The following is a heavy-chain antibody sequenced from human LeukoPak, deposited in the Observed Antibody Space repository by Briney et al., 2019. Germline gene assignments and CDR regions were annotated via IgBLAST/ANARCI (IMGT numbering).Heavy chain of an antibody. CDR2: ISYDGSNK. D-gene: IGHD5-12*01. J-gene: IGHJ4*02. Sequence: GGSLRLSCAASGFTFSSYAMHWVRQAPGKGLEWVAVISYDGSNKYYADSVKGRFTISRDNSKNTLYLQMNSLRAEDTAVYYCASHGGLWGQGTLVTVSS. CDR1: GFTFSSYA. CDR3: ASHGGL. V-gene: IGHV3-30-3*01.